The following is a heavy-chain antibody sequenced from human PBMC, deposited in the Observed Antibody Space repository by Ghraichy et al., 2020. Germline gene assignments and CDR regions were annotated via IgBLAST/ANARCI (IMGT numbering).Heavy chain of an antibody. Sequence: GGSLRLSCAASGFTFSSYSMNWVRQAPGKGLEWVSYISSSSSTIYYADSVKGRFTISRDNAKNSLYLQMNSLRDEDTAVYYCARDRKKWSGSYYYYYGMDVWGQGTTVTVSS. CDR2: ISSSSSTI. J-gene: IGHJ6*02. CDR3: ARDRKKWSGSYYYYYGMDV. CDR1: GFTFSSYS. V-gene: IGHV3-48*02. D-gene: IGHD3-3*01.